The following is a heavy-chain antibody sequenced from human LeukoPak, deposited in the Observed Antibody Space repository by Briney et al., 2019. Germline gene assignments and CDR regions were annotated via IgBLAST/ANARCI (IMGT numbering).Heavy chain of an antibody. V-gene: IGHV4-34*01. CDR1: GGSFSGYY. J-gene: IGHJ4*02. CDR2: INHSRST. Sequence: PSETLSLTCAVYGGSFSGYYWSWIRQPPGKGLEWIGEINHSRSTNYNPSLKSRVTISVDTSKNQFSLKLSSVTAADTAVYYCAPRDYDFWSGYYSWGQGTLVTVSS. D-gene: IGHD3-3*01. CDR3: APRDYDFWSGYYS.